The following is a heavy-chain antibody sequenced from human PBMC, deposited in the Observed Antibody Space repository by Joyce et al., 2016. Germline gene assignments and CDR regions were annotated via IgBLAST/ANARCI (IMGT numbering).Heavy chain of an antibody. CDR1: GFTFSSYG. D-gene: IGHD3-9*01. CDR2: IWNDGSNK. J-gene: IGHJ4*02. Sequence: QVQLVESGGGVVQPGRSLRLSCAASGFTFSSYGMHWVRQAPGQGLGWGAVIWNDGSNKYYADSVKGRFTVSRDNPKNPLYLQMNSLGAGDTAVYYCARIPYYDSLTGYFWGDSWGQGTPVTVSS. V-gene: IGHV3-33*01. CDR3: ARIPYYDSLTGYFWGDS.